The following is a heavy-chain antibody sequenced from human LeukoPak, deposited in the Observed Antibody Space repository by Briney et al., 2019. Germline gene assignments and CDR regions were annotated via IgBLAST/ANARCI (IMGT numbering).Heavy chain of an antibody. CDR1: GGSFSGYY. CDR2: INHSGST. V-gene: IGHV4-34*01. Sequence: SETLSLTCAVYGGSFSGYYWSWIRQPPGKGLEWIGEINHSGSTNYNPSLKSRVTISVDTSKNQFSLKLGSVTAADTAVYYCARGYRQHVFDYWGQGTLVTVSS. J-gene: IGHJ4*02. CDR3: ARGYRQHVFDY. D-gene: IGHD6-6*01.